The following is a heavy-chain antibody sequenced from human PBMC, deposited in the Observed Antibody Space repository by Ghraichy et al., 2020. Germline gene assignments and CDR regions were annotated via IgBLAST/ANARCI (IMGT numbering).Heavy chain of an antibody. V-gene: IGHV4-39*01. J-gene: IGHJ5*02. D-gene: IGHD3-10*01. CDR2: IYYSVST. Sequence: SETLSLTCPVTRGSISSSSYYWGWVRQPPGKGREGIGSIYYSVSTYYNPSLKSRVTISVDTSTNQFSLKLSSVTAADTAVYYCARGSSTNWFDPWGQGTLLTVS. CDR3: ARGSSTNWFDP. CDR1: RGSISSSSYY.